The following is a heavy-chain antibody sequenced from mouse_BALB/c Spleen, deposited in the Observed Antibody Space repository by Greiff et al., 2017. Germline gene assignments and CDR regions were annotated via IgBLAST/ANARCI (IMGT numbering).Heavy chain of an antibody. CDR2: IYPGSGNT. CDR1: GYAFTNYW. J-gene: IGHJ4*01. V-gene: IGHV1-63*01. D-gene: IGHD1-1*01. Sequence: VQLQQSGAELVRPGTSVKISCKASGYAFTNYWLGWVKQRPGHGLEWIGDIYPGSGNTYYNEKFKGKATLTADKSSSTAYMQLSSLTSEDSAVYFCARKELRAMDYWGQGTSVTVSS. CDR3: ARKELRAMDY.